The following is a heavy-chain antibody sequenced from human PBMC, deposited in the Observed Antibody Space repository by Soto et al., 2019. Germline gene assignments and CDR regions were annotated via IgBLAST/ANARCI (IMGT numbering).Heavy chain of an antibody. J-gene: IGHJ3*02. CDR1: GGSISGGGYY. CDR2: IYYSGST. D-gene: IGHD4-17*01. CDR3: AGSYGDYVSFAFDI. Sequence: SETLSLTCTVSGGSISGGGYYWSWIRQHPGKGLEWIGYIYYSGSTYYNPSLKSRLTISVDTSKNQFSLKLSSVTAADTAVYYCAGSYGDYVSFAFDIWGQGTMVTVSS. V-gene: IGHV4-31*03.